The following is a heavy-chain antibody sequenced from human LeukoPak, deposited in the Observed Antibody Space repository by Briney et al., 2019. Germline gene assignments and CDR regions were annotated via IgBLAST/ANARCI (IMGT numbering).Heavy chain of an antibody. Sequence: SETLSLTCTVSGGSISSGGYYWSWIRQHPGKGLEWIAYIYFNGNTYYNPSLKSPVTISVDTSKNQFSLKLSSVTTADSAVYYCARAVPSGGSCYEDYWGQGTLVTVSS. CDR1: GGSISSGGYY. CDR3: ARAVPSGGSCYEDY. D-gene: IGHD2-15*01. CDR2: IYFNGNT. J-gene: IGHJ4*02. V-gene: IGHV4-31*01.